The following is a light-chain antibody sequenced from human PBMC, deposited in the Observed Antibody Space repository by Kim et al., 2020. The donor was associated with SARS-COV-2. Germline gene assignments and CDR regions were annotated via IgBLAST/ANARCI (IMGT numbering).Light chain of an antibody. V-gene: IGKV1-39*01. CDR2: AAS. J-gene: IGKJ5*01. Sequence: DIQMTQSPSSLSASVGDRVTITCRASQSITNYLNWYQQRPGKAPKLLIFAASSLQSGVPSRFSGSGYGTDFTLTISSLQPEDFATYYCQQSYKTPVTFGQGTRLEIK. CDR1: QSITNY. CDR3: QQSYKTPVT.